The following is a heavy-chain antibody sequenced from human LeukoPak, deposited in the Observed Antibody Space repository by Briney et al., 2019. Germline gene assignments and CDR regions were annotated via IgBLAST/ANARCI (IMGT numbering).Heavy chain of an antibody. D-gene: IGHD3-22*01. CDR3: ARAYYYDSSGPIHYFDY. CDR1: GYTFTTYH. CDR2: INPIGGIT. J-gene: IGHJ4*02. Sequence: ASVKVSCKASGYTFTTYHMHWVRQAPGQGLEWMGIINPIGGITSYAQKFQGRVTMTRDTSTSTVNMELSSLGSEGTALYYCARAYYYDSSGPIHYFDYWGQGTLVTVSS. V-gene: IGHV1-46*01.